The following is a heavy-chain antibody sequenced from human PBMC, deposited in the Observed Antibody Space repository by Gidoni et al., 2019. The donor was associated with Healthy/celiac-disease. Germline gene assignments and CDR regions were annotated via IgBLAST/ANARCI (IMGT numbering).Heavy chain of an antibody. CDR1: GFTVSSNY. CDR3: ARGARSSSWYRWFDP. J-gene: IGHJ5*02. Sequence: EAQLVETGGGLIQPGGSLRLSCAASGFTVSSNYMSWVRQAPGKGLEWVSVIYSGGSTYYADSVKGRFTISRDNSKNTLYLQMNSLRAEDTAVYYCARGARSSSWYRWFDPWGQGTLVTVSS. V-gene: IGHV3-53*02. CDR2: IYSGGST. D-gene: IGHD6-13*01.